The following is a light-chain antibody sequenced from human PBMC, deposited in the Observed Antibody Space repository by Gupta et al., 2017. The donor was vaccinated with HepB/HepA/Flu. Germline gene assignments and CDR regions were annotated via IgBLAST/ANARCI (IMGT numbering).Light chain of an antibody. J-gene: IGKJ4*01. Sequence: IVLPQSPATLSLSPGERATLSCRASQSVSSYLAWYQQKPGQAPRLLIYAASNRATGIPARFSGSGSGTDFTLTISSLEPEDFAVYYCQQRSNWPLTFGGGTKVEIK. CDR1: QSVSSY. CDR2: AAS. V-gene: IGKV3-11*01. CDR3: QQRSNWPLT.